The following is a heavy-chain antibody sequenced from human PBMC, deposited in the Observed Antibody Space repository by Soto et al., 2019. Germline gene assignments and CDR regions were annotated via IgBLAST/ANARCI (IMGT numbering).Heavy chain of an antibody. V-gene: IGHV3-23*01. Sequence: PVGSLRLACVASEFSFSTYAMSWVRQAPGKGLEWVSSTTGTGSTRNYADSVKGRFTISRDNSRNTLYLQMNSLRAEDTAVCYCAKNPNWNNLAHFDYWGQGALVTVSS. CDR2: TTGTGSTR. J-gene: IGHJ4*02. CDR3: AKNPNWNNLAHFDY. D-gene: IGHD1-1*01. CDR1: EFSFSTYA.